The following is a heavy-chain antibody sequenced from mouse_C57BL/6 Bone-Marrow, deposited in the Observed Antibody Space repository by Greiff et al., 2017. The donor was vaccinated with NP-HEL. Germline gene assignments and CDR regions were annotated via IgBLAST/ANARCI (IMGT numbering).Heavy chain of an antibody. CDR3: ARFYYSNYGEFAY. Sequence: VNLVESGAELARPGASVKLSSKASGYTFTSYGISWVKQRTGQGLEWIGEIYRRSGNTYYNEKFKGKATLTADKSSSTAYMELRSLTSEDSAVYFCARFYYSNYGEFAYWGQGTLVTVSA. J-gene: IGHJ3*01. CDR2: IYRRSGNT. V-gene: IGHV1-81*01. CDR1: GYTFTSYG. D-gene: IGHD2-5*01.